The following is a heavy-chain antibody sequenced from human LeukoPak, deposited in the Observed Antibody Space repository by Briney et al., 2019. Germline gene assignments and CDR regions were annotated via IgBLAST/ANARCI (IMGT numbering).Heavy chain of an antibody. CDR2: INDSGST. CDR3: ARGSGGYRTNGVCRDFDY. J-gene: IGHJ4*02. Sequence: SETLSLTCAVYGGSFSAYYWTWIRQPPGKGLEWIGEINDSGSTNFDPSLKSRVTISVDTSKNQFSLKPSSVTAADTAVYYCARGSGGYRTNGVCRDFDYWGQGTLVTVSS. CDR1: GGSFSAYY. D-gene: IGHD2-8*01. V-gene: IGHV4-34*01.